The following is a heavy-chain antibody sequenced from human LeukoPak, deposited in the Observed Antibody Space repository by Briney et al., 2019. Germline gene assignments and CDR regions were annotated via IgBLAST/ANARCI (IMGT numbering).Heavy chain of an antibody. D-gene: IGHD5-24*01. Sequence: PSETLSLTCTVSGGSISSYYWGWIRQSPGKGLEWIGSMYYRGSTYYNPSLKSRVTLSVDTPKNQFSLKLSSVTAADTAVYYCARHGRDGYNYGPVVYYWGQGTLVTVSS. CDR2: MYYRGST. CDR3: ARHGRDGYNYGPVVYY. J-gene: IGHJ4*02. V-gene: IGHV4-39*01. CDR1: GGSISSYY.